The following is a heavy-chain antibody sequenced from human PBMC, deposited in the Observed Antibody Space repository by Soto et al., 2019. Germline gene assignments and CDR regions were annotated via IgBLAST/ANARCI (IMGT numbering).Heavy chain of an antibody. Sequence: EVQLVESGGGLVQPGGSLRLSCAASGFTVSSNYMSWVRQAPGKGLEWVSVIYSGGSTYYADSVKGRFTISRHNSKNTXXLQMNSLRAEDTAVYYCARGQSSTSRPNYYYGMDVWGQGTTVTVSS. CDR2: IYSGGST. V-gene: IGHV3-53*04. J-gene: IGHJ6*02. CDR3: ARGQSSTSRPNYYYGMDV. D-gene: IGHD2-2*01. CDR1: GFTVSSNY.